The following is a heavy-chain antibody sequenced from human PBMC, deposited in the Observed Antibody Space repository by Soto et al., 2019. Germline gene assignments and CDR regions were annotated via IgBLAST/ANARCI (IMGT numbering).Heavy chain of an antibody. CDR1: GYSISSGYY. J-gene: IGHJ6*02. Sequence: RSLTCAVSGYSISSGYYWGWIRQPPGKGLEWIGSIYHSGSTYYNPSLKSRVTISVDTSKNQFSLKLSSVTAADTAVYYCAGDYPRFGELFKPSGHYYYYGMDVWGQGTTVTVSS. CDR3: AGDYPRFGELFKPSGHYYYYGMDV. V-gene: IGHV4-38-2*02. D-gene: IGHD3-10*02. CDR2: IYHSGST.